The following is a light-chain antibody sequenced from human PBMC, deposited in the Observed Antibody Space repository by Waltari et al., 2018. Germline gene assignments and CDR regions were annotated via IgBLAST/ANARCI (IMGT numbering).Light chain of an antibody. Sequence: QSVLTQPPSASGTPGQRVTISCSGRSSNIGSNYVYWYQHVPGAAPTLLSYRNNPRPSGVPDRFSGSKSGTSASLAISGLRSEDEADYYCAAWDDSLSRWLLGGGTKLTVL. CDR2: RNN. V-gene: IGLV1-47*01. J-gene: IGLJ3*02. CDR3: AAWDDSLSRWL. CDR1: SSNIGSNY.